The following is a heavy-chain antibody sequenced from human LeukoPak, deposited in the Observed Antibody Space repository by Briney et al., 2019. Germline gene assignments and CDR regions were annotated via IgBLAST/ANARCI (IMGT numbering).Heavy chain of an antibody. D-gene: IGHD3-9*01. Sequence: SETLSLTCTVSGGSISSYYWSWIRQPPGKGLKWIGYIYYSGSTNYNPSLKSRVTISVDTSKNQFSLKLSSVTAADTAVYYCARALDYDILTGYYKPYWYFDLWGRGTLVTVSS. CDR1: GGSISSYY. J-gene: IGHJ2*01. CDR3: ARALDYDILTGYYKPYWYFDL. CDR2: IYYSGST. V-gene: IGHV4-59*01.